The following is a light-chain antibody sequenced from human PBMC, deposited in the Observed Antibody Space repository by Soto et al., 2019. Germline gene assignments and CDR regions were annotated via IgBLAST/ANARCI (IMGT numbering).Light chain of an antibody. Sequence: TNSLVAVSLPQEERATLSCRASQSVSSSYLAWYQQKPGQAPRLLIYGASSRATGIPDRFSGSGSGTDFTLTIIFLEPEDFTVYCCAVSGCPPCPFGEGT. CDR2: GAS. CDR1: QSVSSSY. J-gene: IGKJ1*01. V-gene: IGKV3-20*01. CDR3: AVSGCPPCP.